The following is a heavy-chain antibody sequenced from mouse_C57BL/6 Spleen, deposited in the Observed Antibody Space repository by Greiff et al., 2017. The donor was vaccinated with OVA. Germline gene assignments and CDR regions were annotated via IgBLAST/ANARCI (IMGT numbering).Heavy chain of an antibody. J-gene: IGHJ3*01. CDR1: GFTFSDYG. D-gene: IGHD4-1*01. V-gene: IGHV5-17*01. CDR3: ARLGRGAY. CDR2: ISSGSSTI. Sequence: EVKLVESGGGLVKPGGSLKLSCAASGFTFSDYGMHWVRQAPVKGLEGVAYISSGSSTIYYADTVKGRFTISRDNAKNTLFLQMTSLRSEDTAMYYCARLGRGAYWGQGTLVTVSA.